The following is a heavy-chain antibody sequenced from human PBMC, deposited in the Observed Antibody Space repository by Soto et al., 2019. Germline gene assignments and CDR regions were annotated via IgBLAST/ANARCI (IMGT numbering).Heavy chain of an antibody. Sequence: SETLSLTCTVSGGSISSSSYYWGWIRQPPGKGLEWIGSIYYSGSTYYNPSLKSRVTISVDTSKNQFSLKLSSVTAADTAVYYCARQGYDFWSGYYVDYYYYGMDVWGQGTTVTVSS. CDR2: IYYSGST. CDR1: GGSISSSSYY. D-gene: IGHD3-3*01. J-gene: IGHJ6*02. CDR3: ARQGYDFWSGYYVDYYYYGMDV. V-gene: IGHV4-39*01.